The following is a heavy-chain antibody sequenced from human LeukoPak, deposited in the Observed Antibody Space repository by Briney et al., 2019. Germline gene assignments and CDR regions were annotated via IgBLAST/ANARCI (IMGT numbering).Heavy chain of an antibody. CDR2: IYYSGST. Sequence: SETLSLTCTVSGGSISSYYWSWIRQPPGKGLEWIGYIYYSGSTNYNPSLKSRVTISVDTSKNQFSLKLSSVTAAGTAVYYCARVGTHRYFNLWGRGTLVTVSS. J-gene: IGHJ2*01. CDR1: GGSISSYY. CDR3: ARVGTHRYFNL. V-gene: IGHV4-59*01.